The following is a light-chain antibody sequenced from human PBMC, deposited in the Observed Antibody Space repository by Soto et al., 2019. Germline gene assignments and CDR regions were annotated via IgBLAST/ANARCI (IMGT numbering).Light chain of an antibody. Sequence: EIVMTQFPATLSVSPGERATLSCMASQNISSSLAWYQQKPGQAPRLLIYGASTRATGIPARFSGSGSGTEFTRTISSLQAEDFAVYYCQQYDNWPPWTFGQGTKVEL. CDR3: QQYDNWPPWT. V-gene: IGKV3-15*01. J-gene: IGKJ1*01. CDR1: QNISSS. CDR2: GAS.